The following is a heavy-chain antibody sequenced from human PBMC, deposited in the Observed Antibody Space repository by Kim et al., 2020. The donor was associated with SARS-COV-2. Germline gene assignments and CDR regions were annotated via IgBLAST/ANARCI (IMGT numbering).Heavy chain of an antibody. CDR2: ISSSSSYI. V-gene: IGHV3-21*01. D-gene: IGHD6-13*01. J-gene: IGHJ5*02. Sequence: GGSLRLSCAASGFTFSSYSMNWVRQAPGKGLEWVSSISSSSSYIYYADSVKGRFTISRDNAKNSLYLQMNSLRAEDTAVYYCARDRYSSSFNWFDPWGQGTLVTVSP. CDR1: GFTFSSYS. CDR3: ARDRYSSSFNWFDP.